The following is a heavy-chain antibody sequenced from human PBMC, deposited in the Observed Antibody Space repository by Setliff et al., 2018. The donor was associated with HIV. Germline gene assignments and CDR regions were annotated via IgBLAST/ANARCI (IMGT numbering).Heavy chain of an antibody. CDR1: GGSISSYY. Sequence: NPSETLSLTCTVSGGSISSYYWSWIRQPPGKGLEWMGYMYYSGSTNYNPSLKSRVTISGDTSKNQFSLKLTSVPAADTAVYYCARAPSWRGYYPWGQGTLVTVSS. CDR2: MYYSGST. D-gene: IGHD3-3*01. V-gene: IGHV4-59*08. J-gene: IGHJ5*02. CDR3: ARAPSWRGYYP.